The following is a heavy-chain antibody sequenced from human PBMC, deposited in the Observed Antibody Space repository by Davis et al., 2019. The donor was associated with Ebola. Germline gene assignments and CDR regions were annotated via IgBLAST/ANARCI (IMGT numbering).Heavy chain of an antibody. CDR1: GFTFSSYA. CDR3: AKAGEGDYSHPSYYYYMDV. J-gene: IGHJ6*03. D-gene: IGHD4-11*01. CDR2: ISGSGGST. V-gene: IGHV3-23*01. Sequence: PGGSLRLSCAASGFTFSSYAMSWVRQASGKGLEWVSAISGSGGSTYYADSVKGRFTISRDNSKNTLYLQMNSLRAEDTAVDYCAKAGEGDYSHPSYYYYMDVWGKGTTVTVSS.